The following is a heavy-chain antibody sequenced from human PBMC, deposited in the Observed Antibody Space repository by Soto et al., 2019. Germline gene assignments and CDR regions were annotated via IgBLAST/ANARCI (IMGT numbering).Heavy chain of an antibody. Sequence: SETLSLTCTVSNGSINRYYWSWIRQPAGKGLEWIGFVYTTGYANYNPSLKNRVTMSVDTSKNQFSLKLSSLTAADTAVYYCARGGGIGAHNWFDPWGQGTLVTVSS. CDR1: NGSINRYY. J-gene: IGHJ5*02. CDR3: ARGGGIGAHNWFDP. D-gene: IGHD3-10*01. CDR2: VYTTGYA. V-gene: IGHV4-4*07.